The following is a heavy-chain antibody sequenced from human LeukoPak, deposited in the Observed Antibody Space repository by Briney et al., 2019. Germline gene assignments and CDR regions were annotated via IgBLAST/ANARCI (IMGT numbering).Heavy chain of an antibody. CDR3: ARDRGDWGFDY. V-gene: IGHV3-53*01. Sequence: GGSLRLSCAASGFTFSSNYMSWVRQAPGKGLEWVSVIYSGGSTYYADSVKGRFTISRDNSKNTLYLQMNSLRAEGTAVYYCARDRGDWGFDYWGQGTLVTVSS. D-gene: IGHD3-10*01. J-gene: IGHJ4*02. CDR1: GFTFSSNY. CDR2: IYSGGST.